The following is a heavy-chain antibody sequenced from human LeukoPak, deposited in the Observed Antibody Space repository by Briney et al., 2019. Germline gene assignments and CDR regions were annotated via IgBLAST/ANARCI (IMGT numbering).Heavy chain of an antibody. V-gene: IGHV3-48*03. CDR1: GFPFSVYE. Sequence: GGSLRLSCPVSGFPFSVYEMNWVRQAQGKGLEWVSNIGSSGAIRHYADSVKGRFSISRDNAENSLFLQMNSLRVEDTGIYYCALLAVASDFDYWGQGALVTVSS. D-gene: IGHD6-19*01. J-gene: IGHJ4*02. CDR3: ALLAVASDFDY. CDR2: IGSSGAIR.